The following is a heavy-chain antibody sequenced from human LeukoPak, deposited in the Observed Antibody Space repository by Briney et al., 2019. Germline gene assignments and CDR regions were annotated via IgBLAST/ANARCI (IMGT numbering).Heavy chain of an antibody. CDR3: ARAVRPYDFWSGYSLGFDW. Sequence: ASVKVSCKASGYTFTGYYMHWVRQAPGQGLEWMAWINPNTGGTDYAQKFQGRVTMTRDTSISTAYMELSRLRSDDTAVYYCARAVRPYDFWSGYSLGFDWWGQGTLVTVSS. V-gene: IGHV1-2*02. CDR1: GYTFTGYY. D-gene: IGHD3-3*01. J-gene: IGHJ4*02. CDR2: INPNTGGT.